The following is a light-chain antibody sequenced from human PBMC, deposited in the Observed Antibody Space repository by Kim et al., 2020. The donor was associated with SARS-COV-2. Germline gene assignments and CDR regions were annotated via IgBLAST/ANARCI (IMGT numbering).Light chain of an antibody. V-gene: IGKV3-20*01. CDR2: DAS. CDR3: QQYDTSRG. J-gene: IGKJ1*01. CDR1: QRIITSS. Sequence: EIVLTQSPGTLSLSPGDRATLSCRASQRIITSSLAWYQQKPGQAPRLFIYDASSRAAGIPDRFSGSGSGTDFTLTISRLEPEDFAVYYCQQYDTSRGFGRGAKVDIK.